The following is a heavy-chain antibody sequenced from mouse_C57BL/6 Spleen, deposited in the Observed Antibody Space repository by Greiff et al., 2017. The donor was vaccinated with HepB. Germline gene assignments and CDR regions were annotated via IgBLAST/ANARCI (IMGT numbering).Heavy chain of an antibody. CDR3: AREDGYYDYAMDY. D-gene: IGHD2-3*01. Sequence: DVKLVESEGGLVQPGSSMKLSCTASGFTFSDYYMAWVRQVPEKGLEWVANINYDGSSTYYLDSLKSRFIISRDNAKNILYLQMSSLKSEDTATYYCAREDGYYDYAMDYWGQGTSVTVSS. CDR1: GFTFSDYY. CDR2: INYDGSST. V-gene: IGHV5-16*01. J-gene: IGHJ4*01.